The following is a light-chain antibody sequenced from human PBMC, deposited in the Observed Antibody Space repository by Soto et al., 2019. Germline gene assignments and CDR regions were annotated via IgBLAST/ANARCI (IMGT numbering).Light chain of an antibody. V-gene: IGLV2-14*01. CDR2: DVS. Sequence: QSALTQPASVSGSPGQSITISCTGTSSDVGGYNYVSWYQQHPGKAPKLMIYDVSNRPSGVSNRFSGSKSGNTAPLTISGLQAEDEAYYYCSSYTSSSTLVFGGGTKLTVL. CDR3: SSYTSSSTLV. CDR1: SSDVGGYNY. J-gene: IGLJ2*01.